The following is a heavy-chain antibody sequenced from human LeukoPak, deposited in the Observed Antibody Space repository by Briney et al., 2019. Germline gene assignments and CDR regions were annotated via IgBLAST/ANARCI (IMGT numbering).Heavy chain of an antibody. J-gene: IGHJ4*02. Sequence: GGSLRLSCAVSGFTFSSYWMSWVRQAPGKGLEWVANIKQDGSEKYYVDSVKGRFTISRDNAKNSLYLQMNSLRAEDTAVYYCIGSSSWDFDYWGQGTLVTVSS. CDR3: IGSSSWDFDY. D-gene: IGHD6-13*01. V-gene: IGHV3-7*01. CDR1: GFTFSSYW. CDR2: IKQDGSEK.